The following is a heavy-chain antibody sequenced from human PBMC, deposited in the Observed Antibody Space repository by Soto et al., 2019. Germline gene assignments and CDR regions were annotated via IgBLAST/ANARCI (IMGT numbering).Heavy chain of an antibody. CDR1: GYTFTSYA. CDR3: ARSDPYSSAYYYNGLDV. D-gene: IGHD5-18*01. V-gene: IGHV1-3*01. Sequence: GASVKVSCKASGYTFTSYAMHWVRQAPGQRLEWMGWINAGNGNTKYSQKFQGRVTITRDTSASTAYMELSSLRSEDTVVYYCARSDPYSSAYYYNGLDVWGQGTTVTAP. J-gene: IGHJ6*02. CDR2: INAGNGNT.